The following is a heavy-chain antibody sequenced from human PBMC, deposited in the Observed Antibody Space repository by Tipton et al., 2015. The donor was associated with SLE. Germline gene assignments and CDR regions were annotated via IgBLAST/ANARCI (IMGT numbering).Heavy chain of an antibody. Sequence: SLRLSCAASGFTFNNTWMSWVRQAPGKGLEWVGRIKSKIDGGTTDYAAPVKGRFTISRDDSKNTLYLQMNSLKTEDTAVYFCTTDKIPMTKVTLASWGQGTLVTVSS. CDR3: TTDKIPMTKVTLAS. D-gene: IGHD4-17*01. J-gene: IGHJ5*02. V-gene: IGHV3-15*01. CDR1: GFTFNNTW. CDR2: IKSKIDGGTT.